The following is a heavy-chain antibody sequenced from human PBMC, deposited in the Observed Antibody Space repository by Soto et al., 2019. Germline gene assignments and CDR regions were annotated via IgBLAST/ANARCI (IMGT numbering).Heavy chain of an antibody. Sequence: QVQLVQSGAEVKKPGASVKVSCKASGYTFTSYDINWVRQATGQGLEWIGWMNPNSGKTGYAQKFQGRVTMTRNTSISTAYMELSSLRSEDTAVYFCARERSAAGTGWFDPWGQGTLVTVSS. D-gene: IGHD6-13*01. V-gene: IGHV1-8*01. CDR3: ARERSAAGTGWFDP. CDR1: GYTFTSYD. CDR2: MNPNSGKT. J-gene: IGHJ5*02.